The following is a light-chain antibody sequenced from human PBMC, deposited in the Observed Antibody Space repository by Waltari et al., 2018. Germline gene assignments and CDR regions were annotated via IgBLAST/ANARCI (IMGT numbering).Light chain of an antibody. J-gene: IGLJ3*02. CDR1: SGHSGYI. V-gene: IGLV4-60*03. CDR3: ETWDSNTQV. Sequence: QPVLTQASSASASLGSSVRLTCSLSSGHSGYIIAWHQQLPGKAPRFLLRLERSGTYNRGSGVPDRFSGSTSGADRYLTISNVQSEDEGDYYCETWDSNTQVFGAGTKVTVL. CDR2: LERSGTY.